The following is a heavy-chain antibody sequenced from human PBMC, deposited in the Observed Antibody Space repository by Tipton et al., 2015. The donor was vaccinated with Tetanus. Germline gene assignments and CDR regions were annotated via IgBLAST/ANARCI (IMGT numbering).Heavy chain of an antibody. Sequence: TLSLTCTVSGGSISSGGYYWSWIRQHPGKGLEWIGYIYYSGSTYYNPSLKSRVTISVDTSKNHFSLKLSSVTAADTAVYYCVRGDSSGYYYVGGNDAFDIWGQGTMVTVSS. CDR2: IYYSGST. CDR1: GGSISSGGYY. V-gene: IGHV4-31*03. CDR3: VRGDSSGYYYVGGNDAFDI. J-gene: IGHJ3*02. D-gene: IGHD3-22*01.